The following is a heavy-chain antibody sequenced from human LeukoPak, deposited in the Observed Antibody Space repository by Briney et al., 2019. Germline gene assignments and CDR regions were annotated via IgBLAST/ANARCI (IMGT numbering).Heavy chain of an antibody. CDR3: ARDQGSSGWDAFDI. V-gene: IGHV3-33*01. D-gene: IGHD6-19*01. CDR1: GFTFLSYG. J-gene: IGHJ3*02. CDR2: IWYDGSNK. Sequence: PGGALRLSFAASGFTFLSYGRHGVRQAPSKELEGVAVIWYDGSNKYYADCVKGRFTISRDNSKNTLYLQMNSLRAEDTAVYYCARDQGSSGWDAFDIWGQGTMVTVSS.